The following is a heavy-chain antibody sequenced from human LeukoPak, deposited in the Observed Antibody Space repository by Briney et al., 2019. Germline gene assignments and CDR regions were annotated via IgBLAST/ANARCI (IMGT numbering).Heavy chain of an antibody. CDR1: GFTFTSYW. Sequence: GGSLRLSCTASGFTFTSYWMSWARQGPGKGLEWVANIKQDGSEKNYVDSVKGRFTISRDNAKNSLYLQMNSLRGEDTAVYYCARASSTVTARDTFDTWGQGTMVTVSS. V-gene: IGHV3-7*01. D-gene: IGHD4-17*01. J-gene: IGHJ3*02. CDR2: IKQDGSEK. CDR3: ARASSTVTARDTFDT.